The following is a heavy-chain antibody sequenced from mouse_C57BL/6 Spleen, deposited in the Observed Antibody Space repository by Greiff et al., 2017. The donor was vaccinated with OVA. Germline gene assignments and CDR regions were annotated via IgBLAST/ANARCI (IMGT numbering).Heavy chain of an antibody. V-gene: IGHV10-3*01. J-gene: IGHJ3*01. CDR3: VRVAIYSNYEGWFAY. CDR1: GFTFNTYA. Sequence: EVQLVESGGGLVQPKGSLKLSCAASGFTFNTYAMHWVRQAPGKGLEWVARIRSKSSNYATYYVDLVKDRFTIPRDDSQSMLYLQMNNLKTEDTAMYYCVRVAIYSNYEGWFAYWGQGTLVTVSA. D-gene: IGHD2-5*01. CDR2: IRSKSSNYAT.